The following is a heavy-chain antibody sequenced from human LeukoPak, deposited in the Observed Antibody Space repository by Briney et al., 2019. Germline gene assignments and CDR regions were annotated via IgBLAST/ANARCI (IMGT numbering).Heavy chain of an antibody. V-gene: IGHV1-69*13. J-gene: IGHJ4*02. Sequence: GASVKVSCKASGGTFSSYAISWVRQAPGQGLEWMGGIIPIFGTANYAQKFQGRVTITAGESTSTAYMELSSLRSEDTAVYYCAREYSYGSYGYWGQGTLVTVSS. CDR2: IIPIFGTA. CDR3: AREYSYGSYGY. CDR1: GGTFSSYA. D-gene: IGHD5-18*01.